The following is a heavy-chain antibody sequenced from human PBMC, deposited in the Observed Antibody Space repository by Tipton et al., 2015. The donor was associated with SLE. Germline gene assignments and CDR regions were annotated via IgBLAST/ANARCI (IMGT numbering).Heavy chain of an antibody. CDR1: GASITGHTYY. Sequence: TLSLTCTVSGASITGHTYYWGWIRQPPGKGLEWIGSIYYSGSTYYNPSLKSRVTISVDTSKNQFSLKLSSVTAADTAVYYCARQEYCSSTSCLMGAFDIWGQGTMVTVSS. CDR3: ARQEYCSSTSCLMGAFDI. V-gene: IGHV4-39*01. CDR2: IYYSGST. J-gene: IGHJ3*02. D-gene: IGHD2-2*01.